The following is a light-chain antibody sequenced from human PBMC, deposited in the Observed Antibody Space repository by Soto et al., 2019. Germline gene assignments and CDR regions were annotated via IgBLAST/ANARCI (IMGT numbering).Light chain of an antibody. CDR2: DAS. CDR1: QSISSW. J-gene: IGKJ1*01. V-gene: IGKV1-5*01. CDR3: QHYHGYPWT. Sequence: DIQMTQSPSTLSASVGDRVTITCRASQSISSWLAWYQQKPGKAPKLLIYDASSLESGVPSRFSGSGSGTEFTLTISSLQPDDFATYYCQHYHGYPWTFCLGTKVEIK.